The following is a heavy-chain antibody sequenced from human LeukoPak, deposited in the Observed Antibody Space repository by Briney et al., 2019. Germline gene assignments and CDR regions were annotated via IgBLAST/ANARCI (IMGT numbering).Heavy chain of an antibody. D-gene: IGHD5-12*01. CDR3: VGGGYRGFDYEY. J-gene: IGHJ4*02. CDR1: GFTFSTYS. Sequence: PGESLRLSCAASGFTFSTYSMNWLRLAPGKGLEWVSSISPDSNYKYYVDSVKGRFTIPRDNAKSSLYLQMNSLRAEDTAVYYCVGGGYRGFDYEYWGQGTLVTVSS. CDR2: ISPDSNYK. V-gene: IGHV3-21*01.